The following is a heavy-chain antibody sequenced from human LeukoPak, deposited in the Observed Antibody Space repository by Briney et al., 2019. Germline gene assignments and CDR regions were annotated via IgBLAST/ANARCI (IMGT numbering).Heavy chain of an antibody. V-gene: IGHV1-46*01. J-gene: IGHJ4*02. D-gene: IGHD4-17*01. Sequence: GASVKVSCKASGYTFTSYYMHWVRQAPGQGLEWMGIINPSGGSTSYAQKFQGRVTMTEDTSTDTAYMELSSLRSEDTAVYYCATALIYGDYARFDYWGQGTLVTVSS. CDR2: INPSGGST. CDR3: ATALIYGDYARFDY. CDR1: GYTFTSYY.